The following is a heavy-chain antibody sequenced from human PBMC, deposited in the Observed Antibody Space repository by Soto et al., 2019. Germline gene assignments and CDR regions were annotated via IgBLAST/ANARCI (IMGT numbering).Heavy chain of an antibody. V-gene: IGHV3-23*01. J-gene: IGHJ4*02. D-gene: IGHD1-26*01. CDR2: ISGSGGST. Sequence: GGSLRLSCAASGFTFSSYAMSWVRQAPGKGLEWVSAISGSGGSTYYADSVKGRFTISRDNSKNTLYLQMNSLRAEDTAVYYCANVVWDRPYYFDYWGQGTLVTVSS. CDR1: GFTFSSYA. CDR3: ANVVWDRPYYFDY.